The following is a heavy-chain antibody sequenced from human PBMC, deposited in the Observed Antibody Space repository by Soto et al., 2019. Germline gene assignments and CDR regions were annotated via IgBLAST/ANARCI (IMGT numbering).Heavy chain of an antibody. Sequence: GGSMGLSCAASGLTFRSYSMNWVRQAPGKGLEWVSSISSSSSYIYYADSVKGRFTISRDNAKNSLYLQMNSLRAEDTAVYYCARGDFWSGYKDYWGQGTLVTVSS. CDR2: ISSSSSYI. CDR1: GLTFRSYS. J-gene: IGHJ4*02. V-gene: IGHV3-21*01. D-gene: IGHD3-3*01. CDR3: ARGDFWSGYKDY.